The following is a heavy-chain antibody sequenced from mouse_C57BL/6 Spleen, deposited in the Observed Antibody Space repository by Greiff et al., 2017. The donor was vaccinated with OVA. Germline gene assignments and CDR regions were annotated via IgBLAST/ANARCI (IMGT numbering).Heavy chain of an antibody. V-gene: IGHV1-59*01. D-gene: IGHD1-1*01. CDR2: IDPSDSYT. Sequence: QVQLQQPGAELVRPGTSVKLSCKASGYTFTSYWMHWVKQRPGQGLEWIGVIDPSDSYTNYNQKFKGKATLTVDTSSSTAYMQLSSLTSEDSSVYYCARDYYGSRSYFDYWGQGTTLTVSS. CDR3: ARDYYGSRSYFDY. J-gene: IGHJ2*01. CDR1: GYTFTSYW.